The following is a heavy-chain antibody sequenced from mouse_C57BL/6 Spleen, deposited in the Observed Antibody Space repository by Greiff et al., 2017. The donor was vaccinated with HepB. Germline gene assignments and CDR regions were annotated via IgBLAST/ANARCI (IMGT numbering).Heavy chain of an antibody. CDR3: ARLDSSALYAMDY. V-gene: IGHV1-85*01. D-gene: IGHD3-2*02. CDR1: GYTFPSYD. J-gene: IGHJ4*01. Sequence: QVQLQQSGPELVKPGASVKLSCKASGYTFPSYDINWVKQRPGQGLEWIGWIYPRDGSTKYNEKFKGKATLTVDTSSSTAYMELHSLTSEDSAVYFCARLDSSALYAMDYWGQGTSVTVSS. CDR2: IYPRDGST.